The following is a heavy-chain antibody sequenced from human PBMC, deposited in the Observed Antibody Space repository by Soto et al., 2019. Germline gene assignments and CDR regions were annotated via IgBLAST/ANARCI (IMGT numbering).Heavy chain of an antibody. D-gene: IGHD6-13*01. CDR2: IIPIFGTA. CDR1: GGTFSSYA. Sequence: QVQLVQSGAEVKKPGSSVKVSCKASGGTFSSYAISWVRQAPGQGLEWMGGIIPIFGTANCAQKFQGRVTITADESTSTAYMELSSLRSEDTAVYYCAREGDRAAAGKGDYYYGMDVWGQGTTVTVSS. V-gene: IGHV1-69*01. J-gene: IGHJ6*02. CDR3: AREGDRAAAGKGDYYYGMDV.